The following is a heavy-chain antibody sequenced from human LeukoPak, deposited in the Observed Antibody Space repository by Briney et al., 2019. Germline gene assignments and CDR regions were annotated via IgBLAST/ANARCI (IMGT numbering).Heavy chain of an antibody. CDR2: ISSSSSYI. CDR3: ARGPSIKSMIVVVIHYMDV. Sequence: GGSLRLSCAASGFAFSSYSMNWVRQAPGKGLEWVSSISSSSSYIYYADSVKGRFAISRDNAKNSLYLQMNSLRAEDTAVYYCARGPSIKSMIVVVIHYMDVWGKGTTVTVSS. D-gene: IGHD3-22*01. V-gene: IGHV3-21*01. J-gene: IGHJ6*03. CDR1: GFAFSSYS.